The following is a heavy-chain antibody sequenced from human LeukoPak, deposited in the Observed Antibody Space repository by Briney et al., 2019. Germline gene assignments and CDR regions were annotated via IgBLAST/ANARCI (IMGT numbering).Heavy chain of an antibody. V-gene: IGHV1-69*13. J-gene: IGHJ4*02. D-gene: IGHD1-26*01. CDR2: IIPIFGAA. CDR1: GGTFSSYA. Sequence: SVKVSCKASGGTFSSYAISWVRQAPGQGLEWMGGIIPIFGAANYAQKFQGRVTITADESTSTAYMELSSLRSEDTAVYYCAKDSGSYQSYFDYWGQGTLVTVSS. CDR3: AKDSGSYQSYFDY.